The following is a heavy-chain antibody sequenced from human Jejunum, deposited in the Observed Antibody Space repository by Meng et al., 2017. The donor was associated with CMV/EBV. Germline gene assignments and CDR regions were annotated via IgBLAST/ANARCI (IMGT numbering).Heavy chain of an antibody. V-gene: IGHV3-23*01. CDR2: ISDSRDST. CDR1: RFTFSSCS. D-gene: IGHD3-10*01. CDR3: AKSRSGGYYKFDN. Sequence: AYRFTFSSCSMGWVRQSQGKELEGVSSISDSRDSTYYEDSVRGRFTVDRDNSKNTLYLQMNRLRDEDTAVYFCAKSRSGGYYKFDNWGQGTLVTVSS. J-gene: IGHJ4*02.